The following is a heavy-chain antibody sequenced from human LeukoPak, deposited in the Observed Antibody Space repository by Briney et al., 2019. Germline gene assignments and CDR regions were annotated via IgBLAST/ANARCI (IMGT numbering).Heavy chain of an antibody. Sequence: SVKVSCKASGGTFSSYAISWVRQAPGQGLEWMGGIIPIFGTANYAQKFQGRVTITADESTSTAYMELSSLRSEDTAVYYCARARVQLWSSPTSNYYYYYYMDVWGKGTTVTISS. D-gene: IGHD5-18*01. CDR3: ARARVQLWSSPTSNYYYYYYMDV. J-gene: IGHJ6*03. CDR1: GGTFSSYA. CDR2: IIPIFGTA. V-gene: IGHV1-69*13.